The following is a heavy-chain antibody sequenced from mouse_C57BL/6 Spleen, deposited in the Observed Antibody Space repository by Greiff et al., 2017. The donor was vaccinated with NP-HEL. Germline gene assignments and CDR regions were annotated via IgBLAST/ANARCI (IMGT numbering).Heavy chain of an antibody. CDR3: ASYYYGSSYLFDY. D-gene: IGHD1-1*01. V-gene: IGHV1-50*01. CDR1: GYTFTSYW. CDR2: IDPSDSYT. Sequence: QVQLQQSGAELVKPGASVKLSCKASGYTFTSYWMQWVKQRPGQGLEWIGEIDPSDSYTNYNQKFKGKATLTVDTSSSTAYMQLSSLTSEDSAVYYCASYYYGSSYLFDYWGQGTTLTVSS. J-gene: IGHJ2*01.